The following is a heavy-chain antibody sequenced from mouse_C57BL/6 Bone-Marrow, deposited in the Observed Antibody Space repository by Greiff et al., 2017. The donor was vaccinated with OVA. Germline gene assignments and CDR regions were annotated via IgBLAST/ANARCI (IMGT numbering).Heavy chain of an antibody. CDR1: GYSFTGYF. CDR2: INPYNGDT. Sequence: VQLKQSGPELVKPGDSVKISCKASGYSFTGYFMNWVMQSHGKSLEWIGRINPYNGDTFYNQKFKGKATLTVDKSSSTAHMELRSLTSEDSAVYYCARRGPFYWYFDVWGTGTTVTVSS. CDR3: ARRGPFYWYFDV. V-gene: IGHV1-20*01. J-gene: IGHJ1*03.